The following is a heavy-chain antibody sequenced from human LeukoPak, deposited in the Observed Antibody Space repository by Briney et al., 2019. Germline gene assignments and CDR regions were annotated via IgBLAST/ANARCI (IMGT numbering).Heavy chain of an antibody. CDR3: ARDQYDTWSRRGNFDS. D-gene: IGHD3-3*01. Sequence: GGSLRLSCVASGFTVGMYWMSWVRQAPGKGRGWVANIKLDGSEKNYVDSVKGRFTISRDNTKISLYLQMNSLRVEDTSVFYCARDQYDTWSRRGNFDSWGQGTLVIVSS. CDR1: GFTVGMYW. V-gene: IGHV3-7*03. J-gene: IGHJ4*02. CDR2: IKLDGSEK.